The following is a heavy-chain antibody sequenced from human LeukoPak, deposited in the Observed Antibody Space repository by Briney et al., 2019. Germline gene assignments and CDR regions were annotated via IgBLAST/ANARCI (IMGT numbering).Heavy chain of an antibody. CDR2: ISSSSSTI. CDR3: ARDRAYYYGSGSYYKNY. Sequence: GGSLRLSCAASGFTFSSYSMNWVRQAPGKGLEWVSYISSSSSTIYYADSVKGRFTISRDNAKNSLYLQMNSLRAEDTAVYYCARDRAYYYGSGSYYKNYWGQGTLVTVSS. CDR1: GFTFSSYS. J-gene: IGHJ4*02. V-gene: IGHV3-48*04. D-gene: IGHD3-10*01.